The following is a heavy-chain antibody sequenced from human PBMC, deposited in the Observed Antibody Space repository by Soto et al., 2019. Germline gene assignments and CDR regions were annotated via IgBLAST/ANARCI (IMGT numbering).Heavy chain of an antibody. D-gene: IGHD3-3*01. CDR3: TRDRDSGCYWPGPNLDI. CDR1: GYTFTSYG. Sequence: QVQLVQSGSEVKKPAASVKVSCKASGYTFTSYGISWVRQAPGQGLEWVGWITSYKGATNYAQNLQGRVTLTADTPTSTTYMELTRLRSDDTAVYYCTRDRDSGCYWPGPNLDIWGQGTLVTVSS. J-gene: IGHJ4*02. CDR2: ITSYKGAT. V-gene: IGHV1-18*01.